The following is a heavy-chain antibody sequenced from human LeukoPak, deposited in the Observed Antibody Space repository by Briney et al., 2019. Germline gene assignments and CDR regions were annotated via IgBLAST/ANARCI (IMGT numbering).Heavy chain of an antibody. J-gene: IGHJ5*02. D-gene: IGHD2-2*01. V-gene: IGHV1-18*01. CDR2: ISAYNGNT. CDR1: GYTFTSYG. Sequence: GASVKVSCKASGYTFTSYGISWVRQAPGQGLEWMGWISAYNGNTNYAQKLQGRVTITRNTSISTAYMELSSLRSEDTAVYYCARSYPFDPWGQGTLVTVSS. CDR3: ARSYPFDP.